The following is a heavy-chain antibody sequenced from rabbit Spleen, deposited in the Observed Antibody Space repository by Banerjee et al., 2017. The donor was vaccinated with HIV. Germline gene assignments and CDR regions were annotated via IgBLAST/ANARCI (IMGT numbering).Heavy chain of an antibody. CDR3: ARDGAAYVDYTFNV. V-gene: IGHV1S45*01. Sequence: QEQLEESGGDLVKPGESLTLTCTASGLSFSNNYVMCWVRQAPGKGLEWIACISTVSSGTTSYASWAKGRFTISKTSSTTVTLQMTSLTAADTATYFCARDGAAYVDYTFNVGGPGTLVTVS. CDR1: GLSFSNNYV. CDR2: ISTVSSGTT. J-gene: IGHJ4*01. D-gene: IGHD6-1*01.